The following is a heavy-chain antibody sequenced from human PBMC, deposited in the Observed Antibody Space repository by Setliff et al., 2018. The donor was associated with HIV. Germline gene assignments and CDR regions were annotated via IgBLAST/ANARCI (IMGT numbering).Heavy chain of an antibody. Sequence: GESLTISCAASGFTFSSYAMSWVRQAPGKGLEWVSAISGSGGSTYYADSVKGRCTISRDNSKNTLYLQMDSLRAEDTAVYYCAKAILPSITMIVVAYFDYWGQGTLVTVSS. CDR3: AKAILPSITMIVVAYFDY. CDR1: GFTFSSYA. D-gene: IGHD3-22*01. CDR2: ISGSGGST. V-gene: IGHV3-23*01. J-gene: IGHJ4*02.